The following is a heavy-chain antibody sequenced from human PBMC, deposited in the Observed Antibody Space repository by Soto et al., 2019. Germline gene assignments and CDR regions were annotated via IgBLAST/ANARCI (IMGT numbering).Heavy chain of an antibody. V-gene: IGHV3-7*01. J-gene: IGHJ5*02. CDR1: GFTFSNYW. D-gene: IGHD3-10*01. CDR3: AIQNGWGRFGP. Sequence: EVQLVESGGDLVQPGGSLRLSCAASGFTFSNYWMTWVRQASGKGLEWVASIKPDGSEKRYMDSVKGRISLSRDNAKNSLYLQMNSLRVEDTAIYYCAIQNGWGRFGPWGQGTLVTVSS. CDR2: IKPDGSEK.